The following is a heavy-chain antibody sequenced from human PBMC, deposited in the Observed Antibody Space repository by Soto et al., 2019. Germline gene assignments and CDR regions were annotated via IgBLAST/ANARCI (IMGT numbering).Heavy chain of an antibody. D-gene: IGHD3-10*01. V-gene: IGHV3-21*01. CDR3: VFALITPEGSLDP. CDR2: ISPSTSYT. J-gene: IGHJ5*02. CDR1: GFTFSLFS. Sequence: EVQLVESGGGLVKPGGSLRLSCTASGFTFSLFSMDWVRQAPGRGLEWVSSISPSTSYTYYADSVKGRFTTSRDNAKNSVYLQMNSLRAEDTAVYYCVFALITPEGSLDPWGQGTLVTVSS.